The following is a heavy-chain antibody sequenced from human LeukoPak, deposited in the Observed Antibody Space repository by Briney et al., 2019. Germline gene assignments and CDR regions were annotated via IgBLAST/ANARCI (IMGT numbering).Heavy chain of an antibody. CDR2: IVPIFVTA. D-gene: IGHD4-17*01. V-gene: IGHV1-69*01. Sequence: SVKVSCKASGGTFSSYAISGVRQAPGQGLDWMGGIVPIFVTANYAQKFQGRVTITADESTSTAYMELSSLRSEDTAVYYCARGGLRGPWWYWGQGTLVTVSS. CDR3: ARGGLRGPWWY. CDR1: GGTFSSYA. J-gene: IGHJ4*02.